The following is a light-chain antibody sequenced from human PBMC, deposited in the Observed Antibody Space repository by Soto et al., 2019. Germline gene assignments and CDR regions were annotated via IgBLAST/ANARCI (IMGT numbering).Light chain of an antibody. J-gene: IGKJ3*01. CDR3: QQYVSSPFA. CDR1: QSVSSSY. Sequence: ESVLTQSPGTLPMSQGERATLSCRASQSVSSSYSAWYQQKPGQAPRLLIYGASSSATGIPDRFSGSGSGTYFTLTISSLEPEDFEVYYCQQYVSSPFACGPGTKVDIK. V-gene: IGKV3-20*01. CDR2: GAS.